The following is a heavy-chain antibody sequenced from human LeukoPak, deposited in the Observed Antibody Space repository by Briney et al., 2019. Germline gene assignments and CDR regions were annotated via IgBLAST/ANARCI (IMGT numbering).Heavy chain of an antibody. CDR3: ARGGWELLF. J-gene: IGHJ4*02. D-gene: IGHD1-26*01. CDR1: GFAITTYW. Sequence: GGSLRLSCAASGFAITTYWMTWVRQAPGKGLEWVATIKPDGSEKYYVDSVKGRFTISRDNAENSLDLQMNSLRADDTAVYYCARGGWELLFWGQGTLVTVSS. V-gene: IGHV3-7*01. CDR2: IKPDGSEK.